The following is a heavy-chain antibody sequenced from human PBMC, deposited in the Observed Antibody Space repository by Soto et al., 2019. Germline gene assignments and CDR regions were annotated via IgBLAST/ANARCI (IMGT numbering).Heavy chain of an antibody. CDR3: VRMASSGTLNWFDP. Sequence: ASVKVSSKASESTIMNYDMSWVRQATGQGLEWMGWMNPNSGNTGYALKFQGRVSMTRNTSIYTVYLELSSLASDDTAVYYCVRMASSGTLNWFDPWGQGTLVTVSS. CDR2: MNPNSGNT. J-gene: IGHJ5*02. V-gene: IGHV1-8*01. D-gene: IGHD1-1*01. CDR1: ESTIMNYD.